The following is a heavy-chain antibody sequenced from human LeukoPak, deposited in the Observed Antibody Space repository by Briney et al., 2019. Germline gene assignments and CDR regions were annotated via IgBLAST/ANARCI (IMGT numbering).Heavy chain of an antibody. J-gene: IGHJ1*01. D-gene: IGHD2-2*02. CDR2: INSDGSST. CDR3: VLGASFHQLLYDATSFQSFQH. Sequence: GSLRLSCAASGFTFSSYWMHWVRQAPGKGLVWVSRINSDGSSTSYADSVKGRFTISRDNAKNTLYLQMNSLRAEDTAVYYCVLGASFHQLLYDATSFQSFQHWGQGTLVTVSS. V-gene: IGHV3-74*01. CDR1: GFTFSSYW.